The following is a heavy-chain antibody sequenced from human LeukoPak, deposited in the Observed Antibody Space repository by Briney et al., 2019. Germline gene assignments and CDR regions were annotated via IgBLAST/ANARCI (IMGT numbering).Heavy chain of an antibody. D-gene: IGHD3-22*01. CDR2: IRSKAYGGTT. CDR1: GFTFGDYA. J-gene: IGHJ4*02. V-gene: IGHV3-49*04. Sequence: PGGSLRLSCTASGFTFGDYAMSWVRQAPGKGLEWVGFIRSKAYGGTTEYAASVKGRFTISRDDSKSIAYPQMNSLKTEDTAVYYCTRVDHYDSSVGYFDYWGQGTLVTVSS. CDR3: TRVDHYDSSVGYFDY.